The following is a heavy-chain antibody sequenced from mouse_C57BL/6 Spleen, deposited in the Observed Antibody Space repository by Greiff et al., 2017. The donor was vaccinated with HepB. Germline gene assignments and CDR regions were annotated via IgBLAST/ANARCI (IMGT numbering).Heavy chain of an antibody. J-gene: IGHJ2*01. V-gene: IGHV1-81*01. CDR2: IYPRSGNT. CDR3: ARGRKNWDVEYYFDY. D-gene: IGHD4-1*01. CDR1: GYTFTSYG. Sequence: QVQLQQSGAELARPGASVKLSCKASGYTFTSYGISWVKQRTGQGLEWIGEIYPRSGNTYYNEKFKGKATLTADKSSRTAYMELRSLTSEDSAVYFCARGRKNWDVEYYFDYWGQGTTLTVSS.